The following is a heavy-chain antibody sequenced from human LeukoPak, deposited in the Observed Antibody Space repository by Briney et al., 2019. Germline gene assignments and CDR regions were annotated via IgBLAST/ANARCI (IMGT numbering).Heavy chain of an antibody. CDR3: AKAKGYSGNGDFDY. V-gene: IGHV3-9*01. D-gene: IGHD1-26*01. Sequence: GGSLRLSCAASGFTFDDYAMHWVRQPPGKGLEWASGISWNSGSIGYADSVKGRFTISRDNAKNSLYLQMNRLRAEDTALYYCAKAKGYSGNGDFDYWGQGTLVTVSS. J-gene: IGHJ4*02. CDR2: ISWNSGSI. CDR1: GFTFDDYA.